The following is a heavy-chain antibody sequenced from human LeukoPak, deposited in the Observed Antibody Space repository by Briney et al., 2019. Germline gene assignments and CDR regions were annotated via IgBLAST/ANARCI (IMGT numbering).Heavy chain of an antibody. CDR1: GDIFSNYG. CDR3: AIDPDDLLSGGSYYDNGMDV. V-gene: IGHV1-69*04. CDR2: IIPILNIL. D-gene: IGHD3-3*01. Sequence: GASVKVSCKASGDIFSNYGFSWVRQAPGQGLEWMARIIPILNILNYAQKFQGRLTISADKPTSTAYMELSSLTSEDTAVYHCAIDPDDLLSGGSYYDNGMDVWGQGTTVTVSS. J-gene: IGHJ6*02.